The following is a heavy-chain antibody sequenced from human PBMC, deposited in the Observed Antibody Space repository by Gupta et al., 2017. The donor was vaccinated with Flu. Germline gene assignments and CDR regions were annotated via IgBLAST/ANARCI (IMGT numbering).Heavy chain of an antibody. J-gene: IGHJ4*02. CDR3: ARVEARRLNFFDY. D-gene: IGHD6-6*01. Sequence: VSRAPGKGLEWVSYISFSDTIYYADSVKGRFTISRDNAKNSLYLHMNSLRAEDTAVYYCARVEARRLNFFDYWGPGTQVTVSS. V-gene: IGHV3-48*01. CDR2: ISFSDTI.